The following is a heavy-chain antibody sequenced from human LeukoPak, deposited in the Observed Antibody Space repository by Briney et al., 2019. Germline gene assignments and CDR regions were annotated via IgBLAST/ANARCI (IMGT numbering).Heavy chain of an antibody. CDR2: ISAYNGNT. Sequence: GASVKVSCKASGYTFTSYGISWVRQAPGQGLEWMGWISAYNGNTNYAQKLQGRVTMTTDTSTSTAYMELRSLRSDDTAVYYCARDLRVVPAAIPFDYWGQGTLVTVSS. D-gene: IGHD2-2*02. V-gene: IGHV1-18*01. CDR1: GYTFTSYG. J-gene: IGHJ4*02. CDR3: ARDLRVVPAAIPFDY.